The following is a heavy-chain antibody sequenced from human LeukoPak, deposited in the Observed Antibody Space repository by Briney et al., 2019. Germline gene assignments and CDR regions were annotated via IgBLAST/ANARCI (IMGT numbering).Heavy chain of an antibody. J-gene: IGHJ4*02. CDR3: ARVGSGWYVFDY. Sequence: SETLSLTCTVSGGSISSYYWSWIRQPPGKGLEWIGYIYYSGSTNYNPSLKSRVTISVDTSKNQFSLKLSSVTAADTAAYYCARVGSGWYVFDYWGQGTLVTVSS. V-gene: IGHV4-59*01. D-gene: IGHD6-19*01. CDR2: IYYSGST. CDR1: GGSISSYY.